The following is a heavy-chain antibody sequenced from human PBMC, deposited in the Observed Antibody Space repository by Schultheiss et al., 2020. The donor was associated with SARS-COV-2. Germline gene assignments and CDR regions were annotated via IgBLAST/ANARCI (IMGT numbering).Heavy chain of an antibody. CDR1: GFTFSSYA. V-gene: IGHV3-23*01. CDR2: ISGSGGST. Sequence: GGSLRLSCAASGFTFSSYAMSWVRQAPGKGLEWVSAISGSGGSTYYADSVKGRFTISRDNSKNTLYLQMSSLRAEDTAVYYCASRYCSSTSCSNYWYFDLWGRGTLVTVSS. D-gene: IGHD2-2*01. CDR3: ASRYCSSTSCSNYWYFDL. J-gene: IGHJ2*01.